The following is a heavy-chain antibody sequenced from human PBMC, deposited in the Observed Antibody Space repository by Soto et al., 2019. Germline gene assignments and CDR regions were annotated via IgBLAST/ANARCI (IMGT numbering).Heavy chain of an antibody. Sequence: WSLRLSCTASGFTFGDYAMSWFRQAPGKGLEWVGFIRSKAYGGTTEYAASVKGRFTISRDDSKSIAYLQMNSLKTEDTAVYYCTRDRNRITMVRGVIIHTNYYYYYGMDVWGQGTTVTVSS. V-gene: IGHV3-49*03. J-gene: IGHJ6*02. CDR2: IRSKAYGGTT. CDR3: TRDRNRITMVRGVIIHTNYYYYYGMDV. D-gene: IGHD3-10*01. CDR1: GFTFGDYA.